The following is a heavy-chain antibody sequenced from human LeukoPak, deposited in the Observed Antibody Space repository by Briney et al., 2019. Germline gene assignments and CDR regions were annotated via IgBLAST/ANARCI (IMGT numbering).Heavy chain of an antibody. J-gene: IGHJ3*02. Sequence: GGSLRLSCAVSGFIVSSKYMSWVRQAPGKGLEWVSSISSSSSYIYYADSAKGRFTISRDNAKNSLYLQMNSLRAEDTAVYYCASFTAKDAFDIWGQGTMVTVSS. CDR2: ISSSSSYI. V-gene: IGHV3-21*01. D-gene: IGHD5-18*01. CDR1: GFIVSSKY. CDR3: ASFTAKDAFDI.